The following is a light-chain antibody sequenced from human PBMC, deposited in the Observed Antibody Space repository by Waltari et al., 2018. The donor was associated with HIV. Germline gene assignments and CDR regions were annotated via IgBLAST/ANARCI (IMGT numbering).Light chain of an antibody. J-gene: IGLJ2*01. Sequence: QSALTQPASVSGSPGQSITIPCTGTNSAVGAYNYVPWYQQHPGKAPKLLIYEVTNRPPGISNRFSGSKSGNTASMTISGLQPEDEADYYCSSYTITTAIVFGGGTKLTVL. CDR2: EVT. CDR3: SSYTITTAIV. CDR1: NSAVGAYNY. V-gene: IGLV2-14*01.